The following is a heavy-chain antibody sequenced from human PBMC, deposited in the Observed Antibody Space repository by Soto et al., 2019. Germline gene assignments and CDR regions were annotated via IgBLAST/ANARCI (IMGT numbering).Heavy chain of an antibody. J-gene: IGHJ4*02. CDR3: ARGDDYGDRDY. CDR2: IIPILGIA. Sequence: QVQLVQSGAEVKKPGSSVKVSCKASGGTFSSYTISWVRQAPGQGLEWMGRIIPILGIANYAQKFQGRVTITADKSTSTAYMELRSLRSEDTAVYYCARGDDYGDRDYWGQGTLVTVSS. CDR1: GGTFSSYT. V-gene: IGHV1-69*02. D-gene: IGHD4-17*01.